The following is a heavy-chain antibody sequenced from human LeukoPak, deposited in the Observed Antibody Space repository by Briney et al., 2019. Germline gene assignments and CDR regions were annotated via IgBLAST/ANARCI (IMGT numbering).Heavy chain of an antibody. CDR2: IMPHNGKT. D-gene: IGHD4-17*01. V-gene: IGHV1-18*01. Sequence: ASVKVSDTSSDYTFTYYGINWVGQAPGQGREGMALIMPHNGKTNYAQKFQGRVTMPTDTSTSTGYMELRSLRSDDTAVYYCTRNYGDYAHFDYWGQGTLVTVSS. J-gene: IGHJ4*02. CDR3: TRNYGDYAHFDY. CDR1: DYTFTYYG.